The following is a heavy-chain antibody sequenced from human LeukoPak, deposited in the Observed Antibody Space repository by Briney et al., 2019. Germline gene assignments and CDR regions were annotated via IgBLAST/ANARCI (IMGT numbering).Heavy chain of an antibody. D-gene: IGHD6-6*01. V-gene: IGHV3-23*01. CDR1: GFTFSSYA. CDR3: AKRIQYSSSSAYFDY. Sequence: PGGSLRLSCAASGFTFSSYAMSWVRQAPGKGLEWVSAISGSGGSTYYADSVKGRFTISRDNSKNTLYLQMNSLRADDTAIYYCAKRIQYSSSSAYFDYWGQGTLVTVSS. J-gene: IGHJ4*02. CDR2: ISGSGGST.